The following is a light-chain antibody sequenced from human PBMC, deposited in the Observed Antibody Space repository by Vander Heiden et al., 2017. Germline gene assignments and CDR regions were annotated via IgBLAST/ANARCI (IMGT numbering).Light chain of an antibody. V-gene: IGLV3-21*02. CDR1: NIGSKS. J-gene: IGLJ1*01. CDR2: EDS. Sequence: SYVLTHPPSVSVAPGQTARITCGGNNIGSKSVHWYQQKPGQAPVLVVYEDSDRPSGIPERFSGSNSGNTATLTISRVEAGDEADYYCQVWDSSSDHPGVFGTGTKVTVL. CDR3: QVWDSSSDHPGV.